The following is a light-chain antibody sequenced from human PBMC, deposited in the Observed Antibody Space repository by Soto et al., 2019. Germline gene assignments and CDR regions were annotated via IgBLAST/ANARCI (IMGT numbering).Light chain of an antibody. J-gene: IGLJ1*01. CDR2: SND. V-gene: IGLV1-44*01. CDR1: SSNIASNT. Sequence: QSVLAQPPSASGTPGQRVTVSCSGSSSNIASNTVNWYQQFPGTAPKLLIYSNDQRPSGVPDRFSASKSGTSASLAISGLQSEDEADYYCASWDDSLNGHVFGTGTKVTVL. CDR3: ASWDDSLNGHV.